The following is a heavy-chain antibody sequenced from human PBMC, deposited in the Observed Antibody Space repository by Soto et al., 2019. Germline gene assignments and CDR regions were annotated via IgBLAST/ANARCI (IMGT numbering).Heavy chain of an antibody. V-gene: IGHV3-49*03. J-gene: IGHJ6*02. CDR2: IRSKAYGGTT. CDR3: TRDRGVRYSYGSDNYYYYGMDV. CDR1: GFTFGDYA. D-gene: IGHD5-18*01. Sequence: PGGSLRLSCTASGFTFGDYAMSWFRQAPGKGLEWVGFIRSKAYGGTTEYAASVKGRFTISRDDSKSIAYLQMNSLKTEDTAVYYCTRDRGVRYSYGSDNYYYYGMDVWGQGTTVTVSS.